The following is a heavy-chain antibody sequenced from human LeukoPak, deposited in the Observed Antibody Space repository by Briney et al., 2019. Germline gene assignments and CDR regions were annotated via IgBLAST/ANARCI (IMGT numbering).Heavy chain of an antibody. D-gene: IGHD6-6*01. CDR1: GGSISSYY. V-gene: IGHV4-59*12. CDR2: IFYNGST. J-gene: IGHJ4*02. Sequence: PSETLSLTCAVSGGSISSYYWSWIRQPPGKGLEWIGYIFYNGSTNYNPSLKSRVTISVDTSKNQFSLKLSSVTAADTAVYYCARAPGSSRAFDYWGQGTLVTVSS. CDR3: ARAPGSSRAFDY.